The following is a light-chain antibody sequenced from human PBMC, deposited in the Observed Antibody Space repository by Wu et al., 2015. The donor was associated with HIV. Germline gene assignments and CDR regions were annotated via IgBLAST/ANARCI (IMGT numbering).Light chain of an antibody. V-gene: IGKV1-8*01. CDR2: AAS. CDR3: QQYYSYPRT. Sequence: STGDRVTITCRRSXGIXSYLAWYQQKPGKAPKLLIYAASTLQSGVPSRFSGSGSGTDFTLTISCLQSEDFATYYCQQYYSYPRTFGQGTKVEIK. J-gene: IGKJ1*01. CDR1: XGIXSY.